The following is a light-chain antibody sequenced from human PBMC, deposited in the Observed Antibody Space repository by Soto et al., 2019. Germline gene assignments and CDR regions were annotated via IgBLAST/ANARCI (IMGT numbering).Light chain of an antibody. CDR1: RSVTNNY. V-gene: IGKV3-20*01. Sequence: GERGTLSCKASRSVTNNYLAWHQQKPGQTPRLLIYGASSRATGIPDRLSGSGFGTVFTHTICKLEPEDFAVYYSQLHGSSPITFGQGTRLEI. CDR2: GAS. J-gene: IGKJ5*01. CDR3: QLHGSSPIT.